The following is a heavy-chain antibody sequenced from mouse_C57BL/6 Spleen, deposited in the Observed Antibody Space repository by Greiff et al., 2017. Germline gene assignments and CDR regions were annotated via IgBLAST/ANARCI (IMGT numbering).Heavy chain of an antibody. CDR3: ARFYGSSYVWYIDV. D-gene: IGHD1-1*01. Sequence: EVKLVESGGGLVKPGGSLKLSCAASGFTFSDYGMHWVRQAPEKGLEWVAYISSGSSTIYYADTVKGRFTISRDNAKNTMFLQMTSLRSEDTAMYYCARFYGSSYVWYIDVWGTGTTVTVSS. J-gene: IGHJ1*03. CDR2: ISSGSSTI. CDR1: GFTFSDYG. V-gene: IGHV5-17*01.